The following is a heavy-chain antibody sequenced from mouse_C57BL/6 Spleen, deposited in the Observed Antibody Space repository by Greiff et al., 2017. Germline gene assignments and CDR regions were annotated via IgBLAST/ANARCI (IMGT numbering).Heavy chain of an antibody. CDR1: GYTFTSYW. CDR3: ARSGKSAMDY. Sequence: QVQLKQPGAELVKPGASVKLSCKASGYTFTSYWMHWVKQRPGQGLEWIGMIHPNSGSTNYNEKFKSKATLTVDKSSSTAYMQLSSLTSEDSAVYYCARSGKSAMDYWGQGTSVTVSS. CDR2: IHPNSGST. V-gene: IGHV1-64*01. J-gene: IGHJ4*01. D-gene: IGHD2-1*01.